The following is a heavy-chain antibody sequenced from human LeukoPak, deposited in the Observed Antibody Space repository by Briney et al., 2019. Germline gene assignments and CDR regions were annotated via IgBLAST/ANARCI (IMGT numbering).Heavy chain of an antibody. J-gene: IGHJ4*02. CDR2: INHSGST. CDR1: GGSFSGYY. D-gene: IGHD3-9*01. CDR3: ARGIKSYDILTGYYPY. Sequence: SETLSLTCAVYGGSFSGYYWSWIRQPPGKGLEWIGEINHSGSTNYNPSLKSRVTISVDTSKNQFSLKLSSVTAADTAVYYCARGIKSYDILTGYYPYWGQGTLVTVSS. V-gene: IGHV4-34*01.